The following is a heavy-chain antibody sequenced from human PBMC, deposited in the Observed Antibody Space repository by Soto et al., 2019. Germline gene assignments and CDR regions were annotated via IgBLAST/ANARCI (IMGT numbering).Heavy chain of an antibody. V-gene: IGHV3-21*01. CDR1: GLTFSSYS. D-gene: IGHD6-19*01. J-gene: IGHJ4*02. CDR3: ARDTSGWYDY. Sequence: EVQLVESGGGLVKPGGSLRLSCAASGLTFSSYSMNWVRQAPGKGLEWVSSISSSSSYIYYADSVKGRFTISRDNAKNSLYLQMNSLRAEDTAVYYCARDTSGWYDYWGQGTLVTVSS. CDR2: ISSSSSYI.